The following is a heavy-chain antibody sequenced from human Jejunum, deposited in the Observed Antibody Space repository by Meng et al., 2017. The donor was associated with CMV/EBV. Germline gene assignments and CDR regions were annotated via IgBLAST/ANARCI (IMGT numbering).Heavy chain of an antibody. CDR1: GFTVSSIY. CDR2: IYTGGST. V-gene: IGHV3-53*01. D-gene: IGHD1-26*01. J-gene: IGHJ4*02. CDR3: AKGEGRPHYYFDY. Sequence: SGFTVSSIYLRWVRQAPGKGLEWVSTIYTGGSTFYADAVEGRFAISRDTAKNTLYLQMNSLRAEDTAIYYCAKGEGRPHYYFDYWGQGTLVTVSS.